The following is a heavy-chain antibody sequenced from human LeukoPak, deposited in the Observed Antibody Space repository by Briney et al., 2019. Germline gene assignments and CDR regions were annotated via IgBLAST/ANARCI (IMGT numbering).Heavy chain of an antibody. CDR1: GFTFSSYW. J-gene: IGHJ4*02. V-gene: IGHV3-7*01. CDR3: ARVPGYYDFWSGYLYYFDY. D-gene: IGHD3-3*01. CDR2: IKQDGSEK. Sequence: PGGSLRLSCAASGFTFSSYWMSWVRQAPGKGLEWVANIKQDGSEKYYVDSVKGRFTISRDNAKNSLNLQMNSLRAEDTAVYYCARVPGYYDFWSGYLYYFDYWGQGTLVTVSS.